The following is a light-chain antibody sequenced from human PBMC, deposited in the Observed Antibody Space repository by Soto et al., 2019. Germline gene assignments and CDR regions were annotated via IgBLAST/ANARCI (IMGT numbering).Light chain of an antibody. J-gene: IGLJ3*02. V-gene: IGLV2-14*01. Sequence: QSALTQPASVSGSPGQSITISCTGASSVVGDFNSVSWYQHHPGKAPKLVIYEVSNRPSGISDRFSASKSGNTASLTISGLQAEDEAVYFCASYTTTNTWVFGGGTKVTVL. CDR3: ASYTTTNTWV. CDR2: EVS. CDR1: SSVVGDFNS.